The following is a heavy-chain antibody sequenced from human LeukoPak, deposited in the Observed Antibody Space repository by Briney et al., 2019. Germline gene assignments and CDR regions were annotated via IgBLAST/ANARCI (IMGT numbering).Heavy chain of an antibody. CDR1: GGSFSGYY. J-gene: IGHJ4*02. V-gene: IGHV4-34*01. CDR3: ARGQPGARRLFDY. D-gene: IGHD2-2*01. CDR2: INHSGST. Sequence: PSETLSLTCAVYGGSFSGYYWSWIRQPPGKGLEWIGEINHSGSTNYNPSLKSRVTISVDTSKNQFSLKLSSVTAADTAVYYCARGQPGARRLFDYWGQGTLVTVSS.